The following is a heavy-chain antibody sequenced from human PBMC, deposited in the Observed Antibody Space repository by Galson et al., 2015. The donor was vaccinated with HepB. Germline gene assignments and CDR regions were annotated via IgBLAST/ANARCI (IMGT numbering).Heavy chain of an antibody. CDR1: GYTFSTYS. J-gene: IGHJ5*01. CDR3: ARGALVGVVGGSQNNWFDS. Sequence: SVKVSCKASGYTFSTYSITWVRQAPGQGLEWMGWISPYNRDANYAWKFQGRVTMTTNTYTSTAYMELRSLRSDDTAVYYCARGALVGVVGGSQNNWFDSWGKGTLVTVSS. D-gene: IGHD2-15*01. V-gene: IGHV1-18*01. CDR2: ISPYNRDA.